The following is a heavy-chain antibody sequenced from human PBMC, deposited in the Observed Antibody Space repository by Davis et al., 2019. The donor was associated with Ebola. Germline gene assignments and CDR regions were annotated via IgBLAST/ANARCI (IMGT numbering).Heavy chain of an antibody. J-gene: IGHJ4*02. V-gene: IGHV1-18*04. CDR2: INPHNGNT. CDR3: ARAQFPTTSDH. Sequence: AASVQVSCKASAYTFTNYGITWVRQAPGQGLEWMGWINPHNGNTNYAQNVQGRVIMTSGTATTTAYMEVGSLRSDDTAGYYCARAQFPTTSDHWGQGTLVTVSS. D-gene: IGHD1-1*01. CDR1: AYTFTNYG.